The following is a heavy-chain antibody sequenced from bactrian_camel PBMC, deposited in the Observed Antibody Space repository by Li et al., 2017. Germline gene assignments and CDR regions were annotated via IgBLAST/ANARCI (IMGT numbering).Heavy chain of an antibody. V-gene: IGHV3S56*01. Sequence: VQLVESGGDSVQAGGSLKLSCAASGRIFGWCGMGRYRQAPGKEREFVSRISSEGTTRYGDSVNGRFTISQDNAKVTVFLQMNSLKTEDTAVYYCAAEIRTDSFDKCSTYWG. D-gene: IGHD7*01. J-gene: IGHJ4*01. CDR1: GRIFGWCG. CDR3: AAEIRTDSFDKCSTY. CDR2: ISSEGTT.